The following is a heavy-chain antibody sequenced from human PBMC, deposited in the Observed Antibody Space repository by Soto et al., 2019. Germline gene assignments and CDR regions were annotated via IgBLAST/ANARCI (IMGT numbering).Heavy chain of an antibody. CDR3: ARDTLRYVDWLDNWFDP. V-gene: IGHV4-4*07. J-gene: IGHJ5*02. D-gene: IGHD3-9*01. CDR2: IYTSGST. Sequence: SDTLSLTCTVSGGSISSYYWSWIRQPAGKGLEWIGRIYTSGSTNYNPSLKSRVTMSVDTSKNQFSLKLSSVTAADTAVYYCARDTLRYVDWLDNWFDPWGQGTLVSVSS. CDR1: GGSISSYY.